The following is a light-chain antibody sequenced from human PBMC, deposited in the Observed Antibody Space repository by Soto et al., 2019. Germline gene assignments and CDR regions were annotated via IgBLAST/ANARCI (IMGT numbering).Light chain of an antibody. Sequence: DIVMTQSPATLSVSPWERATLSCRASQSVSSNLAWYQQKPGQAPRLLIYGASTRATGIPARFSGSGSGTEFTLTISSLQSEDFAVYYCQQYNDWPLTFGGGTKVDIK. CDR3: QQYNDWPLT. V-gene: IGKV3-15*01. J-gene: IGKJ4*01. CDR2: GAS. CDR1: QSVSSN.